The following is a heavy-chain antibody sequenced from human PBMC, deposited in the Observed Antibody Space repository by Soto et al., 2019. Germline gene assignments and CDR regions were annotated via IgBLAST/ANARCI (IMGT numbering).Heavy chain of an antibody. CDR2: INHSGST. CDR3: ARVGIAVAVYYYYYGMDV. Sequence: SETLSLTCAVYGGSFSGYYWSWIRQPPGKGLEWIGEINHSGSTNYNPSLKSRVTISVDTSKNQFSLKLSSVTAADTAVYYCARVGIAVAVYYYYYGMDVWGQGTTVTVSS. V-gene: IGHV4-34*01. CDR1: GGSFSGYY. J-gene: IGHJ6*02. D-gene: IGHD6-19*01.